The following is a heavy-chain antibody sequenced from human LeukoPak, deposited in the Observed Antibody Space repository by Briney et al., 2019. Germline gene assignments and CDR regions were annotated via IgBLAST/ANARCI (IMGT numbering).Heavy chain of an antibody. J-gene: IGHJ3*02. V-gene: IGHV3-23*01. D-gene: IGHD3-22*01. CDR2: ISGSGGST. CDR1: GLTLSSHE. CDR3: ARDRGYDGSDDAFDI. Sequence: RRSLRLSCAVSGLTLSSHEMNWVRQAPGKGLEWGSAISGSGGSTYYADSVKGRFTIPRDNSKNTPYLQMNRRRAKPPAVNYFARDRGYDGSDDAFDIWGQGTMVTVS.